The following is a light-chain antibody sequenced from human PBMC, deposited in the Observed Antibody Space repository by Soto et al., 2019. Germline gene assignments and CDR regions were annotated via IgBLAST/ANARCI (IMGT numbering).Light chain of an antibody. CDR1: SSDVGGYNY. CDR2: EVS. J-gene: IGLJ3*02. V-gene: IGLV2-8*01. Sequence: QSVLTQPPSASGSPGQSVTISCTGTSSDVGGYNYVSWYQHHPGKAPKLMIYEVSKRPSGVPDRFSGSKSGNTASLTVSGLQAEDEADYYCTSYAGSNNWVFGEGTKVTVL. CDR3: TSYAGSNNWV.